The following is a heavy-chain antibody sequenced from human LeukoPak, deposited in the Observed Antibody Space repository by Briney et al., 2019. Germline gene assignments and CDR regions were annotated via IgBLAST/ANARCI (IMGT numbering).Heavy chain of an antibody. Sequence: SETLSLTCTVSGGSISSSSYYWGWIRQPPGKGLEWIGSIYYSGSTYYNPSLKSRLTISVDTSRNQFSLKLSSVTAADTAVYYCARIRQQLGGEFDYWGQGILVTGSS. D-gene: IGHD6-13*01. CDR2: IYYSGST. CDR3: ARIRQQLGGEFDY. CDR1: GGSISSSSYY. V-gene: IGHV4-39*07. J-gene: IGHJ4*02.